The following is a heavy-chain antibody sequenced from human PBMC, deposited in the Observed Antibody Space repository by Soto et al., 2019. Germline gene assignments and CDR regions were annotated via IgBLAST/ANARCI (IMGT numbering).Heavy chain of an antibody. CDR2: IYYSGST. V-gene: IGHV4-31*03. CDR3: AYSIVGATTSPSFDYYGMEV. J-gene: IGHJ6*02. D-gene: IGHD1-26*01. Sequence: PSETLSLTCTVSGGSISSGGYYWSWIRQHPGKGLEWIGYIYYSGSTYYNPSLKSRVTISVDTSKNQFSLKLSSVTAADTAVYYCAYSIVGATTSPSFDYYGMEVWGQGTTVTVSS. CDR1: GGSISSGGYY.